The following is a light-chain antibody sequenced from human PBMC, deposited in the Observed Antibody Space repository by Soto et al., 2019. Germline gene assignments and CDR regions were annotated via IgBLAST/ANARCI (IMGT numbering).Light chain of an antibody. CDR2: WAS. CDR1: QSVLYSSNNKNY. Sequence: DIVMTQSPDSLAVSLGERATINCKSSQSVLYSSNNKNYLAWYQQKPGQPPKLLIYWASTRESGVPDRFSGSGSETDFTLTISSLQAEDVAVYYCQQYYTTPLRTFGQGTKVEIK. J-gene: IGKJ1*01. CDR3: QQYYTTPLRT. V-gene: IGKV4-1*01.